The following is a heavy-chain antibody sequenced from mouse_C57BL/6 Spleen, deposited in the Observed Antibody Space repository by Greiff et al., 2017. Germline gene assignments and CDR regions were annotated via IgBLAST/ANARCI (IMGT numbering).Heavy chain of an antibody. V-gene: IGHV3-6*01. Sequence: EVKLMESGPGLVKPSQSLSLTCSVTGYSITSGYYWNWIRQFPGNKLEWMGYISYDGSNNYNPSLKNRISITRDTSKNQFFLKLNSVTTEDTATYYCAREDITTVVAPFAYWGQGTLVTVSA. CDR3: AREDITTVVAPFAY. D-gene: IGHD1-1*01. CDR2: ISYDGSN. CDR1: GYSITSGYY. J-gene: IGHJ3*01.